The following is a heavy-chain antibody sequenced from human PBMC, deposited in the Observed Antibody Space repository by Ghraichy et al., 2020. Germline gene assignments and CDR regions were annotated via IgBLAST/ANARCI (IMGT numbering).Heavy chain of an antibody. D-gene: IGHD5-24*01. CDR1: GYTFTSYG. CDR3: ARSDHVGRWVQKLLIDY. V-gene: IGHV1-18*01. J-gene: IGHJ4*02. CDR2: ISAYNGNT. Sequence: ASVKVSCKASGYTFTSYGISWVRQAPGQGLEWMGWISAYNGNTNYAQKLQGRVTMTTDTSTSTAYMELRSLRSDDTAVYYCARSDHVGRWVQKLLIDYWGQGTLVTVSS.